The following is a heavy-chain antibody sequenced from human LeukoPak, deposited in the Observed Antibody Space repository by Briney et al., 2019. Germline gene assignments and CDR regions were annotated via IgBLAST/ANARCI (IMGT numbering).Heavy chain of an antibody. CDR2: ISSSCSTI. CDR1: GFTFSSYE. V-gene: IGHV3-48*03. CDR3: ARVGPRYCSGGSCYSHYYYGMDV. J-gene: IGHJ6*04. D-gene: IGHD2-15*01. Sequence: TGGALRLSCAASGFTFSSYESNWVRQAPGKGLDCVSYISSSCSTIYYAHSVKGRFTISRDNAKNSLYLQMHSLRAEDTAVYYCARVGPRYCSGGSCYSHYYYGMDVWGKGTTVTVSS.